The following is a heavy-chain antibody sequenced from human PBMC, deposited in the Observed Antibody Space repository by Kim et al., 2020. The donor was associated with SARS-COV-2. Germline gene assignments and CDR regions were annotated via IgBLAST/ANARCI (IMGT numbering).Heavy chain of an antibody. Sequence: SETLSLTCTVSGYSISSGYYWGWIRQPPGKGLEWIGSIYHSGSTYYNPSLKSRVTISIDTSRNQFSLKLSSVTAADTAIYYCARDGTSMVRPFDYWGQGT. V-gene: IGHV4-38-2*02. CDR3: ARDGTSMVRPFDY. CDR1: GYSISSGYY. J-gene: IGHJ4*02. D-gene: IGHD3-10*01. CDR2: IYHSGST.